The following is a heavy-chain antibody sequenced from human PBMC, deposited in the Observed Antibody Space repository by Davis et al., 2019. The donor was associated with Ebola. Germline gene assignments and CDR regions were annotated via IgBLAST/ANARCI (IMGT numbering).Heavy chain of an antibody. J-gene: IGHJ4*02. V-gene: IGHV5-51*01. CDR2: MLPGDSTT. CDR3: ATLGYSSSPRYYFDN. D-gene: IGHD6-6*01. Sequence: GESLKISCKTSGYTFTNYWIGWVRQKPGEGLEWMGIMLPGDSTTNYSPSLQGQVTMSADTSVTTAHLQWASLKASDTAIYYCATLGYSSSPRYYFDNWGQGTLVTVSS. CDR1: GYTFTNYW.